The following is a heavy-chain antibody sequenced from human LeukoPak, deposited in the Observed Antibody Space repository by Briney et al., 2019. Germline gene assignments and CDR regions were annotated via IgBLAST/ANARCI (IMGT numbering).Heavy chain of an antibody. CDR2: IKQDGSEK. J-gene: IGHJ4*02. Sequence: GGSLRLSCAASGFTFSRYYMSWVRQAPGKGLEWVANIKQDGSEKNYVDSVKGRFTISRDNAKNSLYLQMSSLRAEDTAVYYCARGGHRQKEFWGQGTLVTVSS. CDR3: ARGGHRQKEF. D-gene: IGHD3-10*01. CDR1: GFTFSRYY. V-gene: IGHV3-7*01.